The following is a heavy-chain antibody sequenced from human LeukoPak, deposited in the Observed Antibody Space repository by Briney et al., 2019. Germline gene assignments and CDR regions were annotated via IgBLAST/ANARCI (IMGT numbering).Heavy chain of an antibody. CDR1: GVSISSSSYY. D-gene: IGHD2-8*01. CDR3: ARLGNCTNGVCYTGPVGY. CDR2: IYYSGST. Sequence: SETLSLTCTVSGVSISSSSYYWGWIRQPPGKGLEWIGSIYYSGSTYYNPSLKSRVTISVDTSKNQFSLKLSSVTAADTAVYYCARLGNCTNGVCYTGPVGYWGQGTLVTVSS. J-gene: IGHJ4*02. V-gene: IGHV4-39*01.